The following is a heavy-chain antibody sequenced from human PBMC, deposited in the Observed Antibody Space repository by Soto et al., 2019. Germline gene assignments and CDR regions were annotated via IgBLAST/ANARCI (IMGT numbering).Heavy chain of an antibody. CDR2: TFYSGST. J-gene: IGHJ4*02. CDR3: ASLKKDYYDSSGYYAFDY. D-gene: IGHD3-22*01. CDR1: GGSVNIGTYY. Sequence: QVQLQESGPGLVKPSQTLSLTCTVSGGSVNIGTYYWSWIRQRPGEGLEWIGYTFYSGSTYYNPSLTSRVTISLDISNNQFSLELTSVTAADTAVYFCASLKKDYYDSSGYYAFDYWGQGTLVTVSS. V-gene: IGHV4-31*03.